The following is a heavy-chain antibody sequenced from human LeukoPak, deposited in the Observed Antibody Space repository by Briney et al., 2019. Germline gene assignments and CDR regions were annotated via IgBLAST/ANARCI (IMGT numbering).Heavy chain of an antibody. CDR2: IYYSGST. CDR1: GGSISSSSYY. CDR3: ARQSSGWPY. V-gene: IGHV4-39*07. Sequence: SATLSLTCTVSGGSISSSSYYWGWIRQPPGKGLEWIGSIYYSGSTYYNPSLKSRVTISVDTSKNQFSLKLSSVTAADTAVYYCARQSSGWPYWGQGTLVTVSS. J-gene: IGHJ4*02. D-gene: IGHD6-19*01.